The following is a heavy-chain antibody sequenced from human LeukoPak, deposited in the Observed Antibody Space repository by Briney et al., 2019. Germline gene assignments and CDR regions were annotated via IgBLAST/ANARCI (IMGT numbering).Heavy chain of an antibody. CDR3: ARDDSGYEYNWFDP. D-gene: IGHD5-12*01. CDR1: GGSISSYY. J-gene: IGHJ5*02. CDR2: IYTSGST. V-gene: IGHV4-4*07. Sequence: TSETLSLTCTVSGGSISSYYWSWIRQPAGKGLEWIGRIYTSGSTNYNPSLKSRVTMSVDTSKNQFSLKLSSVTAADTAVYYCARDDSGYEYNWFDPWGQGTLVTVSS.